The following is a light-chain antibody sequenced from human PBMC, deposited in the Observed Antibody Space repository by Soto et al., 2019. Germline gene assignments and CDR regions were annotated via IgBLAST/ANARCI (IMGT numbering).Light chain of an antibody. CDR1: QSVSSY. CDR3: QQRSNWPRLT. V-gene: IGKV3-11*01. J-gene: IGKJ4*01. CDR2: DAS. Sequence: EIVLTQSPATLSLSPGERATLSCRASQSVSSYLAWYQQKPGQAPRLLIYDASNRATGIPARFSGSGSGTVFTLTIRSLEPEDSAIYYCQQRSNWPRLTFGVGTKVEIK.